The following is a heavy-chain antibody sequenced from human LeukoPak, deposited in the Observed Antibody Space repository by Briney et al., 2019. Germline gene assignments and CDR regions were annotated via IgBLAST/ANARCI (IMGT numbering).Heavy chain of an antibody. CDR1: GYIFTSYW. V-gene: IGHV5-51*01. CDR3: VRGTSGWFYDAFDI. J-gene: IGHJ3*02. Sequence: GESLKIPCKGSGYIFTSYWIGWVRQMPGKGLGWMGIIYPGDSDTRYSPSFQGQVTISADKSMTTAYLQWSSLKASDTAMYYCVRGTSGWFYDAFDIWGQGTMVTVSS. CDR2: IYPGDSDT. D-gene: IGHD6-19*01.